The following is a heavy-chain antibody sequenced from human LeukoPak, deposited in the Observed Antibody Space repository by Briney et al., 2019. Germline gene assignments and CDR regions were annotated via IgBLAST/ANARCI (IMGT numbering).Heavy chain of an antibody. CDR3: ARAPRPYYYDSSGYYYEV. D-gene: IGHD3-22*01. CDR1: GYTFTSYY. V-gene: IGHV1-46*01. CDR2: INPSGGST. J-gene: IGHJ4*02. Sequence: ASVKVSCKASGYTFTSYYMHWVRQAPGQGLEWMGIINPSGGSTSYAQKFQGRVTMTRDTSTSTVYMELSSLRSEDTAVYCCARAPRPYYYDSSGYYYEVWGQGTLVTVSS.